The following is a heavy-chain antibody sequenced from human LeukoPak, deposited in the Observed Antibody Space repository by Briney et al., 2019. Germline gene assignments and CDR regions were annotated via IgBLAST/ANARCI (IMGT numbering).Heavy chain of an antibody. Sequence: GESLKISCEGSGYSFTSYWIGWVRQMPGKGLEWMGIIYPGDSDTRYSPSFQGQVTISADKSISTAYLQWSSLKASDTAMYYCARHRITMIVVDAFDIWGQGTMVTVSS. D-gene: IGHD3-22*01. CDR2: IYPGDSDT. CDR3: ARHRITMIVVDAFDI. J-gene: IGHJ3*02. CDR1: GYSFTSYW. V-gene: IGHV5-51*01.